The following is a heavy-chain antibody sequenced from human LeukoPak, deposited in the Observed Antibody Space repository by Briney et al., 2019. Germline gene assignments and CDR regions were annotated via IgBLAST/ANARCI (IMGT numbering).Heavy chain of an antibody. CDR3: ARLHFSSSGSNFDY. CDR1: GYTFSSFE. CDR2: VNPSTGDT. Sequence: ASVKVSWKASGYTFSSFEIHWVRQATGQGPEWMGRVNPSTGDTTYGQKFHNRITITRDTSRRSSDMELNTLRSEDTAVYFCARLHFSSSGSNFDYWGQGTLVTVSS. J-gene: IGHJ4*02. V-gene: IGHV1-8*03. D-gene: IGHD6-25*01.